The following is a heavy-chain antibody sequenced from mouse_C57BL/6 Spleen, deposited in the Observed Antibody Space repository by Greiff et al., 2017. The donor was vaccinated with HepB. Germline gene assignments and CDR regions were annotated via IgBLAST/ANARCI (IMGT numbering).Heavy chain of an antibody. J-gene: IGHJ3*01. CDR3: AILTGTGFAY. CDR1: GFSLTSYG. V-gene: IGHV2-6*01. D-gene: IGHD4-1*01. Sequence: VKVVESGPGLVAPSQSLSITCTVSGFSLTSYGVDWVRQSPGKGLEWLGVIWGVGSTNYNSALKYRLSTSKDNTKSQVFFKMNSLQTDDTAMYYCAILTGTGFAYWGQGTLVTVSA. CDR2: IWGVGST.